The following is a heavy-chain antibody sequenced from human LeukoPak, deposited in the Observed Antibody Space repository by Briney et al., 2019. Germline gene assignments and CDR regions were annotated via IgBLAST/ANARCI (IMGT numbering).Heavy chain of an antibody. D-gene: IGHD7-27*01. CDR2: IYSGGST. CDR1: GLTFSSYW. V-gene: IGHV3-66*01. Sequence: GGSLRLSCAASGLTFSSYWMSWVRQAPGKGLEWVSVIYSGGSTYSADSVKGRFTISRDTSKNTLYLQMNSLRAEDTAVYYCARASAWGFYYYMDVWGKGTTVTISS. CDR3: ARASAWGFYYYMDV. J-gene: IGHJ6*03.